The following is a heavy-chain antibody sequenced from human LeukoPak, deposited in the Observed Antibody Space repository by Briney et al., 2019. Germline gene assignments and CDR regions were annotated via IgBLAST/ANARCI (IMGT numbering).Heavy chain of an antibody. CDR3: ARGKASGGYSGYGLDAFDI. J-gene: IGHJ3*02. D-gene: IGHD5-12*01. Sequence: QPGGSLRLSCAASGFTFSSYGMHSVRQAPGKGLEWVAVIWDDGITKHYADSVKGRFTISRDNSKNTLYLQMNSLRAEDTAVYYCARGKASGGYSGYGLDAFDIWGQGTMVTVSS. CDR1: GFTFSSYG. CDR2: IWDDGITK. V-gene: IGHV3-33*01.